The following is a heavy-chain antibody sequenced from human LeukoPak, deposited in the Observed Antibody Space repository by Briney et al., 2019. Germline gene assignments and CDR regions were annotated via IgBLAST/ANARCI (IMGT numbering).Heavy chain of an antibody. CDR2: ISGSGGRA. CDR3: AKGGQDFDFWRFDY. J-gene: IGHJ4*02. V-gene: IGHV3-23*01. D-gene: IGHD3-3*01. CDR1: GFSFSVYA. Sequence: GGSLRLSCAASGFSFSVYAMSWVRQAPGKGLEWVSSISGSGGRAYYTNSVKGRFTISRENFKNTVYLEMNNLGAEDTALYYCAKGGQDFDFWRFDYWGQGNLVIVSS.